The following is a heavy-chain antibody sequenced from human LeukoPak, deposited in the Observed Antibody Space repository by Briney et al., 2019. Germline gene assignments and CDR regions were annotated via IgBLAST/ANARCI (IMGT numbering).Heavy chain of an antibody. J-gene: IGHJ4*02. V-gene: IGHV3-74*03. CDR3: GRDDWGSLNY. CDR2: INSDGSAT. D-gene: IGHD7-27*01. Sequence: GGSLRLSCAASGFTFSTSWMPWVRQAPGKGLVWVARINSDGSATTHADSVKGRFTISRDNAKNTLYLQMNSLRAEDTAVYYCGRDDWGSLNYWDQGTLVTVSS. CDR1: GFTFSTSW.